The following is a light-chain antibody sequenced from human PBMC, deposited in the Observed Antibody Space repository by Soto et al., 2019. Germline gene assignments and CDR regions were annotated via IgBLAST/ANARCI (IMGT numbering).Light chain of an antibody. CDR2: HTS. CDR1: QTISDN. Sequence: EIVMTQSPAILSVSPGESVTLSCRASQTISDNLAWYQQKPGLPPRLLIYHTSTRASGVPARFSGSGSGTDFSLIISSLQSEDFAVYYCQRYDNWPLIFGGGTKVDIK. J-gene: IGKJ4*01. CDR3: QRYDNWPLI. V-gene: IGKV3-15*01.